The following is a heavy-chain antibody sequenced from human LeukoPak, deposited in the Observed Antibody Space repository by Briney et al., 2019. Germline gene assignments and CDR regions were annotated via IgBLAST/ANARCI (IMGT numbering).Heavy chain of an antibody. CDR2: ISYDGSNK. V-gene: IGHV3-30*01. Sequence: GGSLRLSCAASGFTFSAYAMHWVRQAPGKGLEWVAVISYDGSNKYYADSVKGRLTISGDKSKDTLYLQMKSLRPEDTAVYYCARGPGPIAGAKNPFDIWGQGTMVTVSS. CDR1: GFTFSAYA. J-gene: IGHJ3*02. D-gene: IGHD1-26*01. CDR3: ARGPGPIAGAKNPFDI.